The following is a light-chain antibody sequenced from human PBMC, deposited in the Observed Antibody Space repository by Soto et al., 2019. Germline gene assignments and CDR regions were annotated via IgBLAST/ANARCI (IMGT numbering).Light chain of an antibody. CDR1: QSVSSSY. J-gene: IGKJ4*01. Sequence: EIVLTQSRCTLSLSPGERATLSCRASQSVSSSYLAWYQQLPGQPPRLLIYGASSRATGIPDRISGRESGTYFTLTSSILEAEYFTVHCCQQYGSFALTFGGETKVDIK. V-gene: IGKV3-20*01. CDR2: GAS. CDR3: QQYGSFALT.